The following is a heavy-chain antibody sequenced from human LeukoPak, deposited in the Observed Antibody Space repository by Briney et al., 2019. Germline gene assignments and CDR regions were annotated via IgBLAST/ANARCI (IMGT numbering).Heavy chain of an antibody. Sequence: GASVKVSCKAFGYTFTSYDINWVRQATGQGLEWMGWMNPNSGNTGYAQKFQGRVTMTRNTSISTAYMELSSLRSEDTAVYYCARGDYYDSSGYYAMTYYFDYWGQGTLVTVSS. CDR1: GYTFTSYD. J-gene: IGHJ4*02. CDR3: ARGDYYDSSGYYAMTYYFDY. V-gene: IGHV1-8*01. D-gene: IGHD3-22*01. CDR2: MNPNSGNT.